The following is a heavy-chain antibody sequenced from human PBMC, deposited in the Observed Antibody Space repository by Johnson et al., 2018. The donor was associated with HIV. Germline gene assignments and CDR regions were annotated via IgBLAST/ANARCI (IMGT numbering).Heavy chain of an antibody. CDR3: ARGEQWSLLGAFDI. V-gene: IGHV3-66*01. CDR1: GFTVISNH. CDR2: IYSGDST. D-gene: IGHD6-19*01. J-gene: IGHJ3*02. Sequence: VQLVESGGGLVQPGRSLRLSCAASGFTVISNHMSWVRQAPGKGLEWVSVIYSGDSTNYADSVTGRFTISRDNSKNMLYLQMNSLRAEDTAVYYCARGEQWSLLGAFDIWGQGIMVTVSS.